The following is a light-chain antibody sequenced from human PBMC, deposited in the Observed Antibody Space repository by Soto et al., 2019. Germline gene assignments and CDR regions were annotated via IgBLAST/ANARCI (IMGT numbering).Light chain of an antibody. Sequence: EIVMTQSPDTLSVSPGDRAALSCRASQSFRGLLAWYQQKPGQAPRLLIYDAYNRATGIPPRFSGSGSGTDFTLTISSLEPEDSAVYYCQQRHMWPITFGQGTRLEIK. J-gene: IGKJ5*01. CDR3: QQRHMWPIT. V-gene: IGKV3-11*01. CDR1: QSFRGL. CDR2: DAY.